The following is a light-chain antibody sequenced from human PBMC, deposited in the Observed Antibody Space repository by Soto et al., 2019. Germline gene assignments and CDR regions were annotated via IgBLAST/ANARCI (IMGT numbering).Light chain of an antibody. CDR1: QSISSY. CDR3: QQSYSTPIT. Sequence: DIQMTQSPSSLSASVGDRVTITCRASQSISSYLNWYQQKPGKAPKLLIYAASSLQSGVPSRFSGSGSGTDFTLTISSLQPEDFATYYCQQSYSTPITFGQGTRLAIK. V-gene: IGKV1-39*01. CDR2: AAS. J-gene: IGKJ5*01.